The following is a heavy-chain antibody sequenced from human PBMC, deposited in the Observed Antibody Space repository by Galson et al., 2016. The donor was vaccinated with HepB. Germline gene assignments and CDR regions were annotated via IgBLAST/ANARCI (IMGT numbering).Heavy chain of an antibody. Sequence: SLRLSCAASGFTVSNNYMTWVRQAPGKGLEYVSVIYSGGTTYYADSVKGRFTISRDNSQNSLFLQMNPLRAEDTAVYFCVRGVLGYHGWFNYRGQGTLVTVSS. CDR3: VRGVLGYHGWFNY. J-gene: IGHJ4*02. D-gene: IGHD5-18*01. CDR1: GFTVSNNY. V-gene: IGHV3-66*02. CDR2: IYSGGTT.